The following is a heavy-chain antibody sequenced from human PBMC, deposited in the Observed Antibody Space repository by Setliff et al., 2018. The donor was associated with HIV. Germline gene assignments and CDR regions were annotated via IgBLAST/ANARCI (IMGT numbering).Heavy chain of an antibody. J-gene: IGHJ4*02. D-gene: IGHD5-12*01. V-gene: IGHV3-48*01. CDR2: ITSTGSTI. CDR1: GFTFNKYA. CDR3: AIDPPGSGFHLDY. Sequence: GGSLRLSCAASGFTFNKYAMGWVRQAPGKGLEWISYITSTGSTIFYADSVKGRFTISRDNSKNTMYLQMNTLRVADTAVYYCAIDPPGSGFHLDYWGQGTPVTVSS.